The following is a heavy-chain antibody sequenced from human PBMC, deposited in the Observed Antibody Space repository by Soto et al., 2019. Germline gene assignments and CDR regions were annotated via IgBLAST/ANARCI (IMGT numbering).Heavy chain of an antibody. Sequence: PGESLKISCKGSGYSFTSYWISWVRQMPGKGLEWMGRIDPSDSYTNYSPSFQGHVTISADKSISTAYLQWSSLKASDTAMYYCARHASRGYSGYDHKGGYYYYYYGMDVWGQGTTVTVSS. CDR2: IDPSDSYT. J-gene: IGHJ6*02. D-gene: IGHD5-12*01. V-gene: IGHV5-10-1*01. CDR1: GYSFTSYW. CDR3: ARHASRGYSGYDHKGGYYYYYYGMDV.